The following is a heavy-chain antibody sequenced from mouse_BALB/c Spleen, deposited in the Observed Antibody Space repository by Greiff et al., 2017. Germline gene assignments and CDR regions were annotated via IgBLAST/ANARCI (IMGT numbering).Heavy chain of an antibody. J-gene: IGHJ2*01. Sequence: EVKLMESGGGLVKPGGSLKLSCAASGFAFSSYDMSWVRQTPEKRLEWVAYISSGGGSTYYPDTVKGRFTISRDNAKNTLYLQMSSLKSEDTAMYYCARQGNDGYFDYWGQGTTLTVSS. D-gene: IGHD2-3*01. CDR1: GFAFSSYD. CDR3: ARQGNDGYFDY. CDR2: ISSGGGST. V-gene: IGHV5-12-1*01.